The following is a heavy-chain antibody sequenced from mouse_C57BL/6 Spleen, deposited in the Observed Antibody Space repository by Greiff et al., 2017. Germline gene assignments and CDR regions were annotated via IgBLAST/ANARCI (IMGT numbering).Heavy chain of an antibody. CDR3: ARTGTGRYWYFDV. CDR1: GFTFSDYG. J-gene: IGHJ1*03. D-gene: IGHD4-1*01. CDR2: ISSGSSTI. V-gene: IGHV5-17*01. Sequence: EVQGVESGGGLVKPGGSLKLSCAASGFTFSDYGMHWVRQAPEKGLEWVAYISSGSSTIYYADTVKGRFTISRDNAKNTLFLQMTSLKSEDTAMYYCARTGTGRYWYFDVWGTGTTVTVSS.